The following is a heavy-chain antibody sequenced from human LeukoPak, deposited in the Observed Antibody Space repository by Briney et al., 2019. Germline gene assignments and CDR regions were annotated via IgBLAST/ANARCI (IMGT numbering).Heavy chain of an antibody. V-gene: IGHV1-69*01. Sequence: ASVKVSCKASGGTFSSYAISWVRQAPGQGLEWMGGIIPIFGTANYAQKFQGRVTITADESTSTAYMELSSLRSEDMAVYYCATRGRDIVGVQIDYWGQGTLVTVSS. CDR1: GGTFSSYA. J-gene: IGHJ4*02. D-gene: IGHD1-26*01. CDR3: ATRGRDIVGVQIDY. CDR2: IIPIFGTA.